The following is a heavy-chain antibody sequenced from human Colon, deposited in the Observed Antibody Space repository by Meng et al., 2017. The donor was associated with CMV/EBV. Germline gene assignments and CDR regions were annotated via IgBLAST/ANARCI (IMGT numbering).Heavy chain of an antibody. CDR1: GITYNKYA. Sequence: GGSLRLSCEASGITYNKYAMNWVRQAPGKGLEWVAVISGSGVTTLYADSVKGRFTISRDNSKSTVYLQMNRLSGDDTAVYYCAKGLGEIGGSRNVYHSAADSWGQGTRVTVSS. CDR3: AKGLGEIGGSRNVYHSAADS. J-gene: IGHJ5*01. CDR2: ISGSGVTT. D-gene: IGHD3-16*01. V-gene: IGHV3-23*01.